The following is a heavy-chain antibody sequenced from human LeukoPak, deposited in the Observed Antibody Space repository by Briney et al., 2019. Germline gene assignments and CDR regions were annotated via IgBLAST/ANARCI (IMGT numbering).Heavy chain of an antibody. CDR1: GFTFSSYW. J-gene: IGHJ4*02. V-gene: IGHV3-7*01. D-gene: IGHD6-13*01. CDR3: ARPYSSGWYIQYYFDS. Sequence: GGSLRLSCAAFGFTFSSYWMSWVRQAPGKGLEWVANIKQDGSEKYYVDSVKGRFTISRDNAKNSLFLQMNSLRAEDTAVYYCARPYSSGWYIQYYFDSWGQGTLVTVSS. CDR2: IKQDGSEK.